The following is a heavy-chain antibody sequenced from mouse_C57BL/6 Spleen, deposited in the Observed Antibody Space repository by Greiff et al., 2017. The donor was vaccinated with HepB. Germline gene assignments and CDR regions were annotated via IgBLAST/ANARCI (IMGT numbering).Heavy chain of an antibody. CDR3: ARGSPVYDGYYGYAMDY. Sequence: VQLQQSGAELVKPGASVKLSCKASGYTFTSYWMHWVKQRPGRGLEWIGRIDPNSGGTKYNEKFKSKATLTVDKPSSTAYMQLSSLTSEDSAVYYCARGSPVYDGYYGYAMDYWGQRTSVTVSS. V-gene: IGHV1-72*01. CDR1: GYTFTSYW. D-gene: IGHD2-3*01. J-gene: IGHJ4*01. CDR2: IDPNSGGT.